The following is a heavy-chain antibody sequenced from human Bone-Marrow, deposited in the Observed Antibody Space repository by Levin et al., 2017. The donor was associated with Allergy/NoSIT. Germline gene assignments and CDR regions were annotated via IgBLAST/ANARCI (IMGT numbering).Heavy chain of an antibody. Sequence: GGSLRLSCAASGFMFSDFGMHWVRQAPGKGLEWVAVISHDGSRKFYRDSVKGRFTISRDNFKNTLFLEMDALRNEDTSVYYCAKDLRGYSYGPDQWGQGTLVTVSS. CDR1: GFMFSDFG. J-gene: IGHJ4*02. D-gene: IGHD5-18*01. CDR2: ISHDGSRK. CDR3: AKDLRGYSYGPDQ. V-gene: IGHV3-30*18.